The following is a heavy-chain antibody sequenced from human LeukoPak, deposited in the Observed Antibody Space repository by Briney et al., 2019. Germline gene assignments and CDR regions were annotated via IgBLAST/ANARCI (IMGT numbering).Heavy chain of an antibody. V-gene: IGHV4-34*01. Sequence: PTETLSLTCAVYGGSFSGNYWTLIRQTPGRGLEWIGESSPTGDITGYNPSLEGRATRSVDSSNNQCSLKLTSVTAADPGVYYCARVPDIIARPCEAWGPGALGTVS. CDR2: SSPTGDIT. D-gene: IGHD2-21*01. J-gene: IGHJ5*02. CDR1: GGSFSGNY. CDR3: ARVPDIIARPCEA.